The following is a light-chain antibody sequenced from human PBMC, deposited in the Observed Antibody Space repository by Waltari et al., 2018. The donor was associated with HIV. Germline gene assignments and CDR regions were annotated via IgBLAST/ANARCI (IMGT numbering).Light chain of an antibody. CDR2: QDT. J-gene: IGLJ2*01. CDR1: KLDDKY. V-gene: IGLV3-1*01. CDR3: QAWDTRNGV. Sequence: SYELTQPPSVSVSPGQTASITCSGDKLDDKYAYWYQQKPGQSPVLIIYQDTKRPSGIPGRFSGSNSGNTATLNISGTQAMDEADYYCQAWDTRNGVFGGGTKLTVL.